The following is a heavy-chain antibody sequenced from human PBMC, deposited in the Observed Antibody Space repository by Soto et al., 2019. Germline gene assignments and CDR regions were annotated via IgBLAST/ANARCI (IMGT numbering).Heavy chain of an antibody. Sequence: GGSLRLSCAASGFPFSNYWMYWVRQPPGKGLVWVSRINGDGTSTSYADSVKGRFTISRNNAKNTLYLQMNSLTAEDTAVYYCARITSGWSKDYWSQGILVTV. V-gene: IGHV3-74*01. J-gene: IGHJ4*02. CDR3: ARITSGWSKDY. CDR2: INGDGTST. CDR1: GFPFSNYW. D-gene: IGHD6-19*01.